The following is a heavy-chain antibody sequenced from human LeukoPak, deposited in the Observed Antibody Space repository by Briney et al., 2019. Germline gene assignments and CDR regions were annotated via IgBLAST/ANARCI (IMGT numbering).Heavy chain of an antibody. V-gene: IGHV1-69*05. CDR3: ARDRHGDFDY. CDR1: GGTFSSYA. CDR2: IIPIFGTA. D-gene: IGHD4-17*01. J-gene: IGHJ4*02. Sequence: ASVKVSCKASGGTFSSYAISWVRQAPGQGLEWMGRIIPIFGTASYAQKFQGRVTITTDESTSTAYMELSSLRSEDTAVYHCARDRHGDFDYWGQGTLVTVSS.